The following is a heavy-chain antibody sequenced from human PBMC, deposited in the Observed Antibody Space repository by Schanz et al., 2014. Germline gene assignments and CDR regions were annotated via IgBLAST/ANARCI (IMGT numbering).Heavy chain of an antibody. CDR1: GFTFSSYS. CDR2: ISSSSSTI. V-gene: IGHV3-48*01. CDR3: VKDLQRELLRDDHYYGMDV. J-gene: IGHJ6*02. Sequence: VQLVESGGGVVQPGRSLRLSCAASGFTFSSYSMNWVRQAPGKGLEWVSYISSSSSTIYYADSVKGRFTTSRDNSKNTMYLQMNSLRAEDTAVYYCVKDLQRELLRDDHYYGMDVWGQGTTVTVSS. D-gene: IGHD1-26*01.